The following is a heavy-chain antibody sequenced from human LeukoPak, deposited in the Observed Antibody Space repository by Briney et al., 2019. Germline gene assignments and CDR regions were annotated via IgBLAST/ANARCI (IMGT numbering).Heavy chain of an antibody. Sequence: SETLSLTCTVSGYSISSGYYWGWIRQPPGKGLEWIGSIYHSGGTYYNPSLKSRVTISVDTSKNQFSLKLSSVTAADTAVYYCARPTYYDILTGYYTGDDYWGQGTLVTVSS. CDR1: GYSISSGYY. V-gene: IGHV4-38-2*02. CDR3: ARPTYYDILTGYYTGDDY. CDR2: IYHSGGT. J-gene: IGHJ4*02. D-gene: IGHD3-9*01.